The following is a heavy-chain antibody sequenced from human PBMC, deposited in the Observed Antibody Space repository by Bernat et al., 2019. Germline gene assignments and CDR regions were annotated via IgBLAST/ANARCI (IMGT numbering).Heavy chain of an antibody. J-gene: IGHJ6*03. D-gene: IGHD3-3*01. Sequence: QVTLRESGPALVKPTQTLTLTCTFSGFSLSTSGMCVSWIRQPPGKALEWLALIDWDDDKYYSTSLKTRLTISKDTSKNQVVLTMTNMDPVDTATYYCARISYDFGSDYYMDVWGKGTTVTVSS. V-gene: IGHV2-70*01. CDR1: GFSLSTSGMC. CDR2: IDWDDDK. CDR3: ARISYDFGSDYYMDV.